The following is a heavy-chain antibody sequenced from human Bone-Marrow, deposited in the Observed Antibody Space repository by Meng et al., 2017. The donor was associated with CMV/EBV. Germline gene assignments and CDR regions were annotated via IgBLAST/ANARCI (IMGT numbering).Heavy chain of an antibody. Sequence: SETLSLTCAVYGASFSGYYWSWIRQPPGKGLEWIGEINHSGTTNYNPSLKGRVIISIDTSKNQFSLKLSSVTAADTAVYYCARGRGHDFWSGYSTTEFDPWGQGTLVTVSS. CDR3: ARGRGHDFWSGYSTTEFDP. J-gene: IGHJ5*02. D-gene: IGHD3-3*01. V-gene: IGHV4-34*01. CDR1: GASFSGYY. CDR2: INHSGTT.